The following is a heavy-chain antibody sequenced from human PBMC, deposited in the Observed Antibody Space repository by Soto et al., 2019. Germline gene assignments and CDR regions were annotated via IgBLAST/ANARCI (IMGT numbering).Heavy chain of an antibody. Sequence: PGGYRTLSCAASGFTFMIYVMTWVRQSPRKGLEWVAKIPQDGSDGHYLDSVKGRFTISRDNAKNSVYLQMNSLRADDTAVYYCARDHLILPAHDFFYGSDVWGQGDKVTVSS. CDR1: GFTFMIYV. CDR2: IPQDGSDG. CDR3: ARDHLILPAHDFFYGSDV. V-gene: IGHV3-7*03. J-gene: IGHJ6*02. D-gene: IGHD2-21*02.